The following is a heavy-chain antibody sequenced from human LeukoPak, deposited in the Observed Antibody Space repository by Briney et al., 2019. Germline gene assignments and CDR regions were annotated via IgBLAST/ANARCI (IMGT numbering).Heavy chain of an antibody. D-gene: IGHD6-13*01. J-gene: IGHJ4*02. CDR1: GGSISSSSYY. CDR2: IYYSGST. CDR3: ARSMYSSSWSYFDY. Sequence: PSETLSLTCTVAGGSISSSSYYWGWIRQPPGKGLEWIGSIYYSGSTYYNPSLKSRVTISVDTSKNQFSLKLSSVTAADTAVYYCARSMYSSSWSYFDYWGQGTLVTVSS. V-gene: IGHV4-39*07.